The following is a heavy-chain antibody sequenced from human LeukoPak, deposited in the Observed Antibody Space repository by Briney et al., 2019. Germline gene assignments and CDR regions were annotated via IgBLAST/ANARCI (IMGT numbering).Heavy chain of an antibody. V-gene: IGHV4-38-2*01. CDR1: GYSISRGYY. CDR3: ARAGWIITGGIDY. D-gene: IGHD2-2*03. J-gene: IGHJ4*02. CDR2: IYHTGST. Sequence: PSETLSLTCGVSGYSISRGYYWAWIRQPPGKGLEWIGTIYHTGSTYYTPSLGSRVTISVDTSKNEFSLNLNSVTAADTAVYYCARAGWIITGGIDYWGQGALVTVSP.